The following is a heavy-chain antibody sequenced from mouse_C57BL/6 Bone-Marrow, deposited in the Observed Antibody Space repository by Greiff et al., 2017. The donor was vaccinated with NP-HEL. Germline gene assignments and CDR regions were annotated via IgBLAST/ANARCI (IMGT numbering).Heavy chain of an antibody. D-gene: IGHD1-1*01. Sequence: QVQLKQPGAELVKPGASVKLSCKASGYTFTSYLMQWVKQRPGRGLEWIGRIDPYSGCTKYNQKFKGKATLTVDKPSSTAYMQLNSLTSEDSAVYRCARYHSGSSSFDYWGQGTTLTVSS. V-gene: IGHV1-72*01. CDR3: ARYHSGSSSFDY. CDR2: IDPYSGCT. J-gene: IGHJ2*01. CDR1: GYTFTSYL.